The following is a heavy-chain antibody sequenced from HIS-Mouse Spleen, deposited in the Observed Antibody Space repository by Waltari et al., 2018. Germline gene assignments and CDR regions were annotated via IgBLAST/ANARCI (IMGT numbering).Heavy chain of an antibody. D-gene: IGHD6-13*01. Sequence: QVQLVESGGGVVQPGRSLRLSCAASGFTFSSYGMHWVRQAPGKGLEWWAVIWYDGSNKYYADSVKGRFTISRDNSKNTLYLQMNSLRAEDTAVYYCAKFSTYSSSWYYFDYWGQGTLVTVSS. CDR3: AKFSTYSSSWYYFDY. CDR2: IWYDGSNK. CDR1: GFTFSSYG. J-gene: IGHJ4*02. V-gene: IGHV3-33*06.